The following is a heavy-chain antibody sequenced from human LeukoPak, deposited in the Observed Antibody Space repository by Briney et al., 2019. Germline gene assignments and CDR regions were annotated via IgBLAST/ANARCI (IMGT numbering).Heavy chain of an antibody. J-gene: IGHJ4*02. CDR2: ISAYNGNT. CDR3: ARVSQWIAAAEMGY. CDR1: GYTFTSYG. D-gene: IGHD6-13*01. V-gene: IGHV1-18*01. Sequence: ASVKVSCKASGYTFTSYGISWVRQAPGQGLEWMGWISAYNGNTNYAQKLQGRVTMTTDTSTSTAYMELRSLRSDDTAVHYCARVSQWIAAAEMGYWGQGTLVTVSS.